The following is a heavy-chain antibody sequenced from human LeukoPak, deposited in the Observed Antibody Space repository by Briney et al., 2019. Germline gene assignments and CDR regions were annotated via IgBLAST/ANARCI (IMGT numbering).Heavy chain of an antibody. J-gene: IGHJ4*02. CDR2: ISYDGSNK. CDR3: ATLPQERWYSNYPPSFFQGSPCDY. CDR1: GFTFSSYA. V-gene: IGHV3-30-3*01. Sequence: GGSLRLSCAASGFTFSSYAMHWVPQAPGKGLEWVAVISYDGSNKYYADSVKGRFTISRDNSKNTLYLQMNSLRAEDTAVYYCATLPQERWYSNYPPSFFQGSPCDYWGQGTLVTVSS. D-gene: IGHD4-11*01.